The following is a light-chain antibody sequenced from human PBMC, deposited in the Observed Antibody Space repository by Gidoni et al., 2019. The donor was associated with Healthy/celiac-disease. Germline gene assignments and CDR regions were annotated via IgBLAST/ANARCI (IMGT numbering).Light chain of an antibody. J-gene: IGKJ1*01. CDR2: AAS. V-gene: IGKV1-39*01. Sequence: DIKMTQSPSSLSASVGDRVTITCRASQSSSSYLNWYQQKPGKAPKLLIYAASSLQSGVPSRFSGSGSGTDFTLTISSLQPEDFATYYCQQSYSTPRTFXXXTKVEIK. CDR1: QSSSSY. CDR3: QQSYSTPRT.